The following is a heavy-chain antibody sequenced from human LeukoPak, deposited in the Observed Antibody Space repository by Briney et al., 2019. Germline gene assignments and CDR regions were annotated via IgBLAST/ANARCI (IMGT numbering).Heavy chain of an antibody. J-gene: IGHJ4*02. Sequence: GSLRPSCAAFGFTFSSYAMNRVRQAPGKGLEWVSAISGSGGSTYYADSVKGRFTISRDNSKNTLYLQMNSLRAEDTAVYYCAKYGSGSLRTFDYWGQGTLVTVSS. CDR2: ISGSGGST. D-gene: IGHD3-10*01. V-gene: IGHV3-23*01. CDR3: AKYGSGSLRTFDY. CDR1: GFTFSSYA.